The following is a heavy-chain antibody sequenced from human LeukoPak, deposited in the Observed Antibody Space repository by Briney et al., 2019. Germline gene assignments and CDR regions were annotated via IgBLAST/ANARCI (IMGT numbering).Heavy chain of an antibody. V-gene: IGHV4-34*01. CDR3: ARPIPLWFGDRTRGAFDI. J-gene: IGHJ3*02. CDR2: INHSGST. CDR1: GGSFSGYY. D-gene: IGHD3-10*01. Sequence: SETLSLTCAVYGGSFSGYYWSWIRQPPGKGLEWIGEINHSGSTNYNPSLKSRVTISVDTSKNQFSLKLSSVTAADTAVYYCARPIPLWFGDRTRGAFDIWGQGTMVTVSS.